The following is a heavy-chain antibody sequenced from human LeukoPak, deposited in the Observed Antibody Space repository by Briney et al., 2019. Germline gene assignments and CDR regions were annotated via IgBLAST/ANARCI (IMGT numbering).Heavy chain of an antibody. CDR1: GFIFSIFG. J-gene: IGHJ3*02. D-gene: IGHD1-26*01. V-gene: IGHV3-48*02. Sequence: GGSLILSCAASGFIFSIFGMNWVRQAPGKGLEWVSFISGGGSTIYYADSVKGRFTISRDNAKNSLYLQMNSLRDDDTAVYYCARKLVGAAGAAFDIWGQGTMVTVSS. CDR2: ISGGGSTI. CDR3: ARKLVGAAGAAFDI.